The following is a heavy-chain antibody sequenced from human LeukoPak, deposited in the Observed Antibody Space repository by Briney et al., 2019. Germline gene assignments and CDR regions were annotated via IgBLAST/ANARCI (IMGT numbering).Heavy chain of an antibody. CDR2: IYPGDSGT. CDR3: ARQHTSIGSYWFDY. CDR1: GYNFTSYW. V-gene: IGHV5-51*01. J-gene: IGHJ4*02. Sequence: GASLQISCKGSGYNFTSYWIGWVRQMPGKGLEWMGIIYPGDSGTRYSPSFQGQVTISADKSISTAYLQWSSLKASDTAMYYCARQHTSIGSYWFDYWGQGTLVTVSS. D-gene: IGHD1-26*01.